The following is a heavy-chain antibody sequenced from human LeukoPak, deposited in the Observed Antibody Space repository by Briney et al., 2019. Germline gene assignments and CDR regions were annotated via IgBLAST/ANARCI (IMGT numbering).Heavy chain of an antibody. CDR1: GGTFSRNE. CDR2: IIPMFGAP. Sequence: SVKVSCKASGGTFSRNEISWVRQAPGQGLEWMGGIIPMFGAPKYAQRFQGRVTITADKSTSTAYMDLSSLRSEDTAVYYCASAMGVVTPYGWFDPWGQGTLVAVSS. CDR3: ASAMGVVTPYGWFDP. V-gene: IGHV1-69*06. D-gene: IGHD2-21*02. J-gene: IGHJ5*02.